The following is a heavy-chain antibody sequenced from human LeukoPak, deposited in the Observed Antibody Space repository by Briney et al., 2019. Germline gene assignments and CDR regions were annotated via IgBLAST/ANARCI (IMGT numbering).Heavy chain of an antibody. Sequence: GGSLRLSCAASGFTFSTSGMHWVRQAPGKGLEWVAVIWYDGSNKHYAESVKGRFSIARDNSKSTLYLQMNSLRAEDTAVYYCARARGVSTGYRPIDYWGQGTLVTVSS. D-gene: IGHD3-22*01. CDR1: GFTFSTSG. CDR3: ARARGVSTGYRPIDY. CDR2: IWYDGSNK. J-gene: IGHJ4*02. V-gene: IGHV3-33*01.